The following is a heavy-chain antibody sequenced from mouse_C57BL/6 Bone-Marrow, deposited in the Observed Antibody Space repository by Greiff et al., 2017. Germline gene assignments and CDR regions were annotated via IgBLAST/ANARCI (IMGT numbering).Heavy chain of an antibody. D-gene: IGHD2-4*01. V-gene: IGHV1-81*01. Sequence: QVQLQQSGAELARPGASVKLSCKASGYTFTSYGISWVKQRTGQGLEWIGEIYPRSGNTYYNEKFKGKATLTADKSSSTAYMELRSLTSDDSAVYFCARLRLRRSWYFDVWGTGTTVTVSS. CDR3: ARLRLRRSWYFDV. CDR1: GYTFTSYG. J-gene: IGHJ1*03. CDR2: IYPRSGNT.